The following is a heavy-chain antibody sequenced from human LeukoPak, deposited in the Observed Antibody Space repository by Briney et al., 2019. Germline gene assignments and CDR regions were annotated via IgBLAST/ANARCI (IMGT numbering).Heavy chain of an antibody. J-gene: IGHJ6*03. CDR1: GFIFSDYY. Sequence: GGPLRLSCAASGFIFSDYYMSWIRQAPGKGLEWVSFISSSGSSIYYADSVKGRFTISRDNAKDSLYLQMNSLRAEDTAVYYCAKDWRGSSGWYSGFTYYYYYMDVWGKGTTVTVSS. V-gene: IGHV3-11*04. CDR3: AKDWRGSSGWYSGFTYYYYYMDV. D-gene: IGHD6-19*01. CDR2: ISSSGSSI.